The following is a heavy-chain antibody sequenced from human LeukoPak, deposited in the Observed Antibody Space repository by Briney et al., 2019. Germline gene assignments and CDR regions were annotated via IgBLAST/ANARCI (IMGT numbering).Heavy chain of an antibody. D-gene: IGHD3-3*01. CDR2: IYHSGST. CDR1: GYSISSGYY. CDR3: ARSTIFGVARFDY. V-gene: IGHV4-38-2*02. J-gene: IGHJ4*02. Sequence: SETLSLTCTVSGYSISSGYYWGWIRQPPGKGLEWIGSIYHSGSTYYNLSLKSRVTISVDTSKNQFSLKLSSVTAADTAVYYCARSTIFGVARFDYWGQGTLVTVSS.